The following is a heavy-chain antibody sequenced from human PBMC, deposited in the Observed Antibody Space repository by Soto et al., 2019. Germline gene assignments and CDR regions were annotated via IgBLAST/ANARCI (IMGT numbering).Heavy chain of an antibody. Sequence: VESLKISCNGSGYSFTSYWISWVRQMPGKGLEWMGRIDPSDSYTNYSPSFQGHVTISADKSISTAYLQWSSLKASDTAMYYCARRSYCSSTSCRESSYYYYGMDVWGQGTTVTVSS. CDR2: IDPSDSYT. CDR3: ARRSYCSSTSCRESSYYYYGMDV. J-gene: IGHJ6*02. D-gene: IGHD2-2*01. V-gene: IGHV5-10-1*01. CDR1: GYSFTSYW.